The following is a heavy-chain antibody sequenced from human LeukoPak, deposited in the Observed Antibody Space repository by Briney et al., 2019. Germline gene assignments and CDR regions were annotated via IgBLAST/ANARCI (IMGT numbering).Heavy chain of an antibody. V-gene: IGHV1-69*13. J-gene: IGHJ6*03. CDR1: GGTFSSYA. Sequence: ASVKVSCKASGGTFSSYAISWVRQAPGQGLEWMGGIIPIFGTANYAQKFQGRVTITADESTSTAYMELSSLRSEDTAVYYCARGKYYYGSGTRTGNYYYYYMDVWGKGTTVTISS. D-gene: IGHD3-10*01. CDR3: ARGKYYYGSGTRTGNYYYYYMDV. CDR2: IIPIFGTA.